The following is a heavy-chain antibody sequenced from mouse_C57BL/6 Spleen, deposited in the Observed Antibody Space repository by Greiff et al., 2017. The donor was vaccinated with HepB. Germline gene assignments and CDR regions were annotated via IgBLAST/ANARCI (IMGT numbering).Heavy chain of an antibody. CDR2: IDPETGGT. Sequence: VVRPGASVTLSCKASGYTFTDYEMHWVKQTPVHGLEWIGAIDPETGGTAYNQKFKGKAILTADKSSSTAYMELRSLTSEDSAVYYCTRDDGYYVVAYWGQGTLVTVSA. CDR3: TRDDGYYVVAY. J-gene: IGHJ3*01. D-gene: IGHD2-3*01. CDR1: GYTFTDYE. V-gene: IGHV1-15*01.